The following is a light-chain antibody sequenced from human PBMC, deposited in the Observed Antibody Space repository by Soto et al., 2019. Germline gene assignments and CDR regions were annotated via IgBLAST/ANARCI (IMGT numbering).Light chain of an antibody. CDR1: SSDVGGYNY. J-gene: IGLJ1*01. CDR3: SSYTSSSPYV. CDR2: EVS. Sequence: QSALTQPASVSGSPGQSITISCTGTSSDVGGYNYVSWYQQHPGKAPKLMIYEVSNRPSGVSNRFSGSKSGNTASLTISGLQAEDEADYYCSSYTSSSPYVSGTETKVTVL. V-gene: IGLV2-14*01.